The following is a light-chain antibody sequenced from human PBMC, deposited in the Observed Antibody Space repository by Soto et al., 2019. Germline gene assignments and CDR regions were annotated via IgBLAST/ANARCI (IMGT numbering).Light chain of an antibody. Sequence: EIVLTQSPGTLSLSPGERVTLSCRASQRVSNNFLAWYRQKPGQAPRLLIYGASFRATGIPDRFSGSGSGTDFTLTIIRLEPEDFAVYYCQQYGSSPRTFGQGTKVELK. CDR3: QQYGSSPRT. CDR2: GAS. V-gene: IGKV3-20*01. CDR1: QRVSNNF. J-gene: IGKJ1*01.